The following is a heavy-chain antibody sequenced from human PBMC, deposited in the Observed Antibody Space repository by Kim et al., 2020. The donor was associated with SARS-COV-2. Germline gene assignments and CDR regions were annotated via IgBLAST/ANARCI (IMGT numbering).Heavy chain of an antibody. D-gene: IGHD6-6*01. J-gene: IGHJ6*02. CDR3: ASFIAAREGDYYYYGMDV. V-gene: IGHV3-21*01. CDR1: GFTFSSYS. CDR2: ISSSSSYI. Sequence: GGSLRLSCAASGFTFSSYSMNWVRQAPGKGLEWVSSISSSSSYIYYADSVKGRFTISRDNAKNSLYLQMNSLRAEDTAVYYCASFIAAREGDYYYYGMDVWGQGTTVTVSS.